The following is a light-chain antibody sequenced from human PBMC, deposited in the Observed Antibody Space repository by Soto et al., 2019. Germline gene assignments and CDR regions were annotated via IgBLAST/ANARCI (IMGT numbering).Light chain of an antibody. Sequence: QSALTQPASVSGSPGQSITISCTGTRSDVGSYNLVSWYQQHPGKAPKLMIYEGSKRPSGISNRFSGSKPGNTASLTISGLQDEDEAEYYCCSYADSSRIYVFGSGTKLTVL. CDR3: CSYADSSRIYV. V-gene: IGLV2-23*01. CDR1: RSDVGSYNL. J-gene: IGLJ1*01. CDR2: EGS.